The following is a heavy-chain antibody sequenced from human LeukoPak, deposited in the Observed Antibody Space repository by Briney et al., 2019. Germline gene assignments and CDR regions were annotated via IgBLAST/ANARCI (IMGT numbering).Heavy chain of an antibody. Sequence: GGSLRLSCAASGFTFSSYSMNWVRQASGKGLEWVSSISSSSSYIYYADSVKGRFTISRDNAKNSLYLQMNSLRAEDTAVYYCAGAYYVGYSYGRNHYWYFDLWGRGTLVTVSS. D-gene: IGHD5-18*01. CDR2: ISSSSSYI. J-gene: IGHJ2*01. CDR1: GFTFSSYS. V-gene: IGHV3-21*01. CDR3: AGAYYVGYSYGRNHYWYFDL.